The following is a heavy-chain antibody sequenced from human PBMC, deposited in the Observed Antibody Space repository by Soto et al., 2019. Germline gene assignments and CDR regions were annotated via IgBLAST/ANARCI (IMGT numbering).Heavy chain of an antibody. V-gene: IGHV3-23*01. CDR2: ISGSGGST. Sequence: PGGSLRLSCAASGFTFSSYAMSWVRQAPGKGLEWVSAISGSGGSTYYADSVKGRFTISRDNSKNTLYLQMNSLRAEDTAVYYCARSEDSGYDSWAFDYWGQGTLVTVSS. D-gene: IGHD5-12*01. CDR1: GFTFSSYA. J-gene: IGHJ4*02. CDR3: ARSEDSGYDSWAFDY.